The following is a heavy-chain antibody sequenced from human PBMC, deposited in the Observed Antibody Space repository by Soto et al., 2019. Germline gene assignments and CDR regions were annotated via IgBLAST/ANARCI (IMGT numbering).Heavy chain of an antibody. J-gene: IGHJ6*02. CDR3: ARDIVVVVATSDVGMDV. V-gene: IGHV3-74*01. Sequence: GSLRLSCAASGFTFSSYWMHWVRQVPGKGLVWVSRINSDGSSTTYADSVRGRFTISRDNAKNTLYLQMHSLRAEDTAVYYCARDIVVVVATSDVGMDVWGQGTTVTVSS. D-gene: IGHD2-15*01. CDR2: INSDGSST. CDR1: GFTFSSYW.